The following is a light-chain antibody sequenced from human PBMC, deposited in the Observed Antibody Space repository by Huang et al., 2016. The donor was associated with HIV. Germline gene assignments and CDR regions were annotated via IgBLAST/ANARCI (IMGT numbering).Light chain of an antibody. CDR3: QQYYNTPIT. J-gene: IGKJ5*01. CDR1: QNVLYGSDNNNY. V-gene: IGKV4-1*01. Sequence: DIVMTQSPDSLAVSLGERATIDCKSSQNVLYGSDNNNYLAWYQQKPGQPPKLLIYWASTRESGVPVRFSGSGSGTDFTLTISSLQAEDVAVYYCQQYYNTPITFGQGTRLEI. CDR2: WAS.